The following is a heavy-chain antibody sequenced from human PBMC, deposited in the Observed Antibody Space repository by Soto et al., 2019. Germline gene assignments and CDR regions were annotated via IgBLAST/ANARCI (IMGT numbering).Heavy chain of an antibody. Sequence: ASVKVSCKASGYTFTSYGISWVRQAPGQGLEWMGWISAYNGNTNYAQKLQGRVTMTTDTSTSTAYMELRSLRSDDTAVYYCARDLEPSFIWSGGLPWDVFDIWGQGSMVPGSS. CDR3: ARDLEPSFIWSGGLPWDVFDI. D-gene: IGHD3-10*01. CDR1: GYTFTSYG. CDR2: ISAYNGNT. V-gene: IGHV1-18*01. J-gene: IGHJ3*02.